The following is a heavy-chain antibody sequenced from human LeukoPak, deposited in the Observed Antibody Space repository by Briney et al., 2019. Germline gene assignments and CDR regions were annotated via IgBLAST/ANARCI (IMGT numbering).Heavy chain of an antibody. CDR2: IYTSGST. J-gene: IGHJ3*02. CDR3: ARDERDSSPGAFDI. CDR1: GGSITSGSYF. D-gene: IGHD2/OR15-2a*01. V-gene: IGHV4-61*02. Sequence: PSHTLSLTCTVSGGSITSGSYFWSWIRQPAGKGLEWIGRIYTSGSTNYNPSLKSRVTILVDTSKNQFSLKLSSVTAADTAVYYCARDERDSSPGAFDIWGQGTMVTVSS.